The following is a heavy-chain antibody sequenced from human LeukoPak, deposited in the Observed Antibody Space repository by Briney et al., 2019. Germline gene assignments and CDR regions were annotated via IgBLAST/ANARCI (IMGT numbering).Heavy chain of an antibody. D-gene: IGHD6-13*01. CDR1: GFTVSSNY. CDR3: ARARQQLVHFDY. V-gene: IGHV3-53*01. J-gene: IGHJ4*02. CDR2: IYSGGRT. Sequence: GGSLRLSCAASGFTVSSNYMSWVRQAPGKGLEWVSVIYSGGRTYYADSVKGRFNNSRDNSKNPLYLQMTSLRAEDTAVYYCARARQQLVHFDYWGQGTLVTVSS.